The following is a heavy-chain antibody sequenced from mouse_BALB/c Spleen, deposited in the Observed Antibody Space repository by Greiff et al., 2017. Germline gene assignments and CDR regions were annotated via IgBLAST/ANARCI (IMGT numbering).Heavy chain of an antibody. CDR3: ARSRNYLCAMDY. D-gene: IGHD5-5*01. CDR2: ISSGSSTI. Sequence: EVQGVESGGGLVQPGGSRKLSCAASGFTFSSFGMHWVRQSPEKGLEWVAYISSGSSTIYYADTVKGRFTISRDNPKNTLFLQMTSLRSEDTAMYYCARSRNYLCAMDYWGQGTSVTVSS. V-gene: IGHV5-17*02. CDR1: GFTFSSFG. J-gene: IGHJ4*01.